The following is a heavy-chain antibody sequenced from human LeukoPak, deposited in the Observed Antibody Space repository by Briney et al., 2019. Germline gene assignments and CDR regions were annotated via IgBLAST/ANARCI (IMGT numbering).Heavy chain of an antibody. CDR2: IRYDGSNK. Sequence: AGSLRLSCAASGFTFSSYGMHWVRQAPGKGLEWVAFIRYDGSNKYYADSVKGRFTISRDNSKNTLYLQTNSLRAEDTAVYYCARDKYYYGSGSYYLHYYGMDVWGQGTTVTVSS. CDR1: GFTFSSYG. J-gene: IGHJ6*02. V-gene: IGHV3-30*02. D-gene: IGHD3-10*01. CDR3: ARDKYYYGSGSYYLHYYGMDV.